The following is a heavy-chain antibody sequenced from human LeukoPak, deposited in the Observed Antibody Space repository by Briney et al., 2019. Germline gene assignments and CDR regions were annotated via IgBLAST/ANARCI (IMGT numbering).Heavy chain of an antibody. CDR3: ARPDSGWRGYFDY. CDR2: ISSRGSPT. D-gene: IGHD6-19*01. Sequence: DGSLRLSCAASGLAFSDSLMSWIRQAPGKGLEWLSFISSRGSPTVYADSVKGRFTISRDNSKNTLYLQMNSLRAEDTAVYYCARPDSGWRGYFDYWDQGTLVTVTS. CDR1: GLAFSDSL. V-gene: IGHV3-11*04. J-gene: IGHJ4*02.